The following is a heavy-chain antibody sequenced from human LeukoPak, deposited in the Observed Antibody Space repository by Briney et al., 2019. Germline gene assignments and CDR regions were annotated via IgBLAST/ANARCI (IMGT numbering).Heavy chain of an antibody. CDR2: IIEKGNA. J-gene: IGHJ2*01. CDR1: GGSFSSYS. D-gene: IGHD3-10*01. Sequence: PSETLSLTCALHGGSFSSYSWSWTWIRQTPEKGLEWIGEIIEKGNANYNPSLKSRVTIDLDTSKNQFSLKLTSMTAADTAMYYCARGYYPPRWYFDLWGRGTLVTVSS. V-gene: IGHV4-34*01. CDR3: ARGYYPPRWYFDL.